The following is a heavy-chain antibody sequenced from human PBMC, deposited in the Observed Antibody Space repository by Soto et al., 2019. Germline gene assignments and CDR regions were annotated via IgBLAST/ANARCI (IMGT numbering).Heavy chain of an antibody. D-gene: IGHD2-2*01. V-gene: IGHV3-23*01. CDR1: GFTFSSYS. CDR3: ASRQKYHMHF. CDR2: ISSSGGST. Sequence: GGSLRLSCAASGFTFSSYSMNWVRQVPGKGLECVSVISSSGGSTYYVDSVKGRFIISRDNSKNTLYLQMSTLRAEDTAVYYCASRQKYHMHFWGQGTTVTVS. J-gene: IGHJ6*02.